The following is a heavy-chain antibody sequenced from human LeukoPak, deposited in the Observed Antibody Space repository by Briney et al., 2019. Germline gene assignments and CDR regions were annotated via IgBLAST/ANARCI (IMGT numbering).Heavy chain of an antibody. V-gene: IGHV3-21*04. J-gene: IGHJ4*02. Sequence: GGSLRLSCAASGFTLSSYTMNWIRQAPGKGLEWVSSISSTGSYIKYVDSVKGRFTISRDNAKNSLYLQMNSLRAEDTAVYYCARRGNSGNWEYFDYWGQGALVTVSS. D-gene: IGHD5-12*01. CDR1: GFTLSSYT. CDR3: ARRGNSGNWEYFDY. CDR2: ISSTGSYI.